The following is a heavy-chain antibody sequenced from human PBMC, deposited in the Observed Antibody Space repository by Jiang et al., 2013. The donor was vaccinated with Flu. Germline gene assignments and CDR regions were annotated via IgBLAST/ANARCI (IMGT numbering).Heavy chain of an antibody. J-gene: IGHJ4*02. CDR1: GYTFTGYY. D-gene: IGHD3-9*01. CDR3: ARDDFDWFLFDY. Sequence: EVKKPGASVKVSCKASGYTFTGYYMHWVRQAPGQGLEWMGRINPNSGGTNYAQKFQGRVAMTRDTSISTAYMELSRLRSDDTAVYYCARDDFDWFLFDYWGQGTLVTVSS. CDR2: INPNSGGT. V-gene: IGHV1-2*06.